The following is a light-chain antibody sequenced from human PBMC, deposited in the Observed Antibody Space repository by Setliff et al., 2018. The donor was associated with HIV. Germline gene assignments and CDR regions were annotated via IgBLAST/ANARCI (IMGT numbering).Light chain of an antibody. CDR1: QSVSSSY. CDR3: QQYGSSLLT. Sequence: EIVLTQSPGTLSLSPGERGTLSCRASQSVSSSYLAWYQQKPGQAPRLPIHGASSRATGIPDRFSGSGSGTDFTLTISRLEPEDFAVYYCQQYGSSLLTFGGGTKV. V-gene: IGKV3-20*01. CDR2: GAS. J-gene: IGKJ4*01.